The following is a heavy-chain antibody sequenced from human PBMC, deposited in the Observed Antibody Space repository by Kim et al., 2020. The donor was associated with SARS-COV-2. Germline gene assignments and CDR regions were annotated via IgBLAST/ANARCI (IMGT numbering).Heavy chain of an antibody. D-gene: IGHD4-17*01. CDR2: GNP. Sequence: GNPTNNPPLTGRVTISVDTSKNQFSLKLSSVTAADTAVYYCARGSTVINYWGQGTLVTVSS. V-gene: IGHV4-34*01. J-gene: IGHJ4*02. CDR3: ARGSTVINY.